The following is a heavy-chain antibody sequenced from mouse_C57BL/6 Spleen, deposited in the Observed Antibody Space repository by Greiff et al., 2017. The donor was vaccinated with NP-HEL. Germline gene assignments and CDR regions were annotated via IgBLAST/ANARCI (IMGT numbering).Heavy chain of an antibody. CDR2: ISYGGSYT. V-gene: IGHV5-4*03. Sequence: EVNVVESGGGLVKPGGSLKLSCAASGFTFSSYAMSWVRQTPEKRLEWVATISYGGSYTYYPDNGKGRFTISRDNAKNNLYLQMSHLKSEDTAMYYCARVPFDYWGQGTTLTVSS. J-gene: IGHJ2*01. CDR1: GFTFSSYA. CDR3: ARVPFDY.